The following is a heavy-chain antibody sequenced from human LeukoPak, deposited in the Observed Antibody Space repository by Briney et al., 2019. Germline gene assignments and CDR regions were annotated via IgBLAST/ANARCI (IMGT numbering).Heavy chain of an antibody. Sequence: SETLSLTCAVYGRSFSGYYWSWIRQPPGKGLEWIGEINHSGSTNYNPSLKSRVTISVDTSKNQFSLKLSSVTAADTAVYYCAREGYFDWFYFDYWGQGTLVTVSS. CDR3: AREGYFDWFYFDY. V-gene: IGHV4-34*01. D-gene: IGHD3-9*01. J-gene: IGHJ4*02. CDR2: INHSGST. CDR1: GRSFSGYY.